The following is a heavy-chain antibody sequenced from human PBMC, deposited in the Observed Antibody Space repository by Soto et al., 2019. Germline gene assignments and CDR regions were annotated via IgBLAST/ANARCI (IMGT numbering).Heavy chain of an antibody. CDR3: AKGADYGDYRMG. J-gene: IGHJ4*02. Sequence: GGSLRLSCAASGFTFSSYAMSWARQAPGKGLKWVSAISGSGGSTYYADSVKGRFTISRDNSKNTLYLQMNSLRAEDTAVYYCAKGADYGDYRMGWGQGTLVTVSS. D-gene: IGHD4-17*01. CDR2: ISGSGGST. V-gene: IGHV3-23*01. CDR1: GFTFSSYA.